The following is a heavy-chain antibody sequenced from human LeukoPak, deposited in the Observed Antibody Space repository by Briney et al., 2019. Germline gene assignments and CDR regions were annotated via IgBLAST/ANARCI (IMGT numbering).Heavy chain of an antibody. CDR2: INWNGGST. Sequence: PGGSLRLSCAASGFTFDDYGMSWVRQPPGKGLEWVSGINWNGGSTGYADSVKGRFTISRDKAKKSLYLQMNSLRAEDTALYNCAREILTGYYPYYYCGMDVWGQGTTVTVSS. V-gene: IGHV3-20*01. CDR1: GFTFDDYG. CDR3: AREILTGYYPYYYCGMDV. D-gene: IGHD3-9*01. J-gene: IGHJ6*02.